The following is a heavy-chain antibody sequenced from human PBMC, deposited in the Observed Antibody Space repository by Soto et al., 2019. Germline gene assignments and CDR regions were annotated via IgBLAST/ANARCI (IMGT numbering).Heavy chain of an antibody. D-gene: IGHD3-3*01. Sequence: ASVKVSCKASGYTFTSYGISWVRQAPGQGLEWMGWISAYNGNTNYAQKLQGRVTMTTDTTTSTAYMELRSLRSDDTAVYYCARDSRDRQRITIFGVVTQNPDAFDIRGQGTMVTVSS. V-gene: IGHV1-18*01. CDR2: ISAYNGNT. CDR1: GYTFTSYG. CDR3: ARDSRDRQRITIFGVVTQNPDAFDI. J-gene: IGHJ3*02.